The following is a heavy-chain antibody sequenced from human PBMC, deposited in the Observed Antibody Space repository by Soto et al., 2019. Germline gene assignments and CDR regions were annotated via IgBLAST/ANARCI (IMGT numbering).Heavy chain of an antibody. J-gene: IGHJ4*02. CDR2: IIPIFGTA. Sequence: SVKVSCKASGGTFSSYAISWVRQAPGQGLEWMGGIIPIFGTANYAQKFQGRVTITADESTSTAYMELSSLRSEDTAVYYCARDKDKYSSGWYGVYWGQGTLVTVSS. CDR1: GGTFSSYA. V-gene: IGHV1-69*13. D-gene: IGHD6-19*01. CDR3: ARDKDKYSSGWYGVY.